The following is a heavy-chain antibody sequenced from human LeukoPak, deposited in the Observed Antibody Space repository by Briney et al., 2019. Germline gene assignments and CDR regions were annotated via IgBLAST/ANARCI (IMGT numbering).Heavy chain of an antibody. V-gene: IGHV3-13*01. D-gene: IGHD3-22*01. J-gene: IGHJ3*02. CDR1: GFTFSSYV. CDR3: ARGGPAMIVGDNDAFDI. Sequence: PGGSLRLSCAASGFTFSSYVMHWVRQATGKGLEWVSAIGTAGDTYYPGSVKGRFTISRENAKNSLYLQMNSLRAGDTAVYYCARGGPAMIVGDNDAFDIWGQGTMVTVSS. CDR2: IGTAGDT.